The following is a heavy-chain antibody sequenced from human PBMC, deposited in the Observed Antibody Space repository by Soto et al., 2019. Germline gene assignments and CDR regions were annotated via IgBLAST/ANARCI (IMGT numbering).Heavy chain of an antibody. V-gene: IGHV4-61*01. CDR3: ARDEGFTRLQGGGDCSGGNCYARYTWFDP. J-gene: IGHJ5*02. CDR1: GASVSSPSHY. Sequence: QVQLQESGPGLVKPSETLSLTCIVSGASVSSPSHYWSWIRQPPGEGLEWIGNIYYSGSTNYNPSLKSRVTISVDTSKNQFSLKLSSVTAADTAVYYCARDEGFTRLQGGGDCSGGNCYARYTWFDPWGQGTLVTVAS. D-gene: IGHD2-15*01. CDR2: IYYSGST.